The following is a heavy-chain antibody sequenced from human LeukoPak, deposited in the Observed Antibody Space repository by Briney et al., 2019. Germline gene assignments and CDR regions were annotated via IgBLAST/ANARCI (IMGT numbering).Heavy chain of an antibody. J-gene: IGHJ4*02. D-gene: IGHD3/OR15-3a*01. CDR1: GFTFSSYS. Sequence: PGGSLRLSCAASGFTFSSYSMSGVRQAPGKGLEWVSAISDNGGSTYYADSATGRFTISRDNYKNTLYLQMNSLRAEDTAVYYCAKEIRDFWTQKMYYFDYWGQGTLVTVSS. CDR3: AKEIRDFWTQKMYYFDY. V-gene: IGHV3-23*01. CDR2: ISDNGGST.